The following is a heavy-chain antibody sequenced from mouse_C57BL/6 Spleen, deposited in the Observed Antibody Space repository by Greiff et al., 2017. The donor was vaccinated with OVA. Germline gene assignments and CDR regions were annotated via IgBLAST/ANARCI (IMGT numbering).Heavy chain of an antibody. CDR3: ARNPYSNYEGWFAY. V-gene: IGHV1-42*01. Sequence: VQLQQSGPELVKPGASVKISCKASGYSFTGYYMNWVKQSPEKSLEWIGEINPSTGGTTYNQKFKAKATLTVDKSSSTAYMQLKSLTSEDSAVYYCARNPYSNYEGWFAYWGQGTLVTVSA. D-gene: IGHD2-5*01. J-gene: IGHJ3*01. CDR1: GYSFTGYY. CDR2: INPSTGGT.